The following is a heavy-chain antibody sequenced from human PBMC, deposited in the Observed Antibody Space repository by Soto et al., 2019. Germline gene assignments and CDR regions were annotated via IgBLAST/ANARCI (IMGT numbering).Heavy chain of an antibody. CDR2: ISYDGSNK. CDR3: AKNRGEQWLAPDDFDI. J-gene: IGHJ3*02. CDR1: GFTFSSYG. Sequence: GGSLRLSCAASGFTFSSYGMHWVRQAPGKGLEWVAVISYDGSNKYYADSVKGRFTISRDNSKNTLYLQMNSLRAEDTAVYYCAKNRGEQWLAPDDFDIWGQGTMVTVSS. D-gene: IGHD6-19*01. V-gene: IGHV3-30*18.